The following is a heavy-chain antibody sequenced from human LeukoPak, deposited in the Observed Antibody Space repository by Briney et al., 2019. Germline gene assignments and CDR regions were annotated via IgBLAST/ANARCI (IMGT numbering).Heavy chain of an antibody. D-gene: IGHD2-15*01. CDR2: ISGSGGST. J-gene: IGHJ4*02. CDR3: ATRVYCSGGSCQGGEGH. Sequence: GGSLRLSCAASGFTFSSYAMSWVRQAPGKGLEWVSAISGSGGSTYYADSVKGRFTISRDNSKNTLYLQMNSLRAEDTAVYYCATRVYCSGGSCQGGEGHWGQGTLVTVSS. V-gene: IGHV3-23*01. CDR1: GFTFSSYA.